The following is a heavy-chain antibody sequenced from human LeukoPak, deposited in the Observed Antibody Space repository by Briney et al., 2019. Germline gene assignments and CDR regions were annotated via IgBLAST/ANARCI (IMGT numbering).Heavy chain of an antibody. D-gene: IGHD3-22*01. CDR2: IIPILGIA. J-gene: IGHJ4*02. Sequence: SVKVSFKASGGTFISYAISWVRQAPGQGLEWMGRIIPILGIANYAQKFQGRVTITADKSTSTAYMELSSLRSEDTAVYYCAREADYYDSSGYYLVYWGQGTLVTVSS. CDR3: AREADYYDSSGYYLVY. V-gene: IGHV1-69*04. CDR1: GGTFISYA.